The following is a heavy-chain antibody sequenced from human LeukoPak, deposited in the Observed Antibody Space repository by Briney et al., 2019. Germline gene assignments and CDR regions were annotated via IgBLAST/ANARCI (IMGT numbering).Heavy chain of an antibody. CDR2: IYSGGTT. J-gene: IGHJ4*02. CDR1: GFTVSTNY. CDR3: ARVDTVMAYYFDL. V-gene: IGHV3-53*04. Sequence: GGSLRLSCAASGFTVSTNYMTWVRQAPGKGLEWVSTIYSGGTTYYADSVMGRFTISRHNSRNTLYLQMNSLRAEDTAVYYCARVDTVMAYYFDLWGQGTLVTVSS. D-gene: IGHD5-18*01.